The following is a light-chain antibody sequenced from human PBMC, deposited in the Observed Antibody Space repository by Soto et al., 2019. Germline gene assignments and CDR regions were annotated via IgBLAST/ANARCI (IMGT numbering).Light chain of an antibody. V-gene: IGKV3-20*01. CDR3: QQYGGSPPMYT. J-gene: IGKJ2*01. CDR2: SAS. CDR1: QSVSSTY. Sequence: EIGLTQSPGTLSLSPGERATLSCRASQSVSSTYLAWYQQKPGQAPRLLIYSASRRAPGIPDRFSGSGSGTDFTLTISRLEPEDFGVYYCQQYGGSPPMYTFGQGTNLEIK.